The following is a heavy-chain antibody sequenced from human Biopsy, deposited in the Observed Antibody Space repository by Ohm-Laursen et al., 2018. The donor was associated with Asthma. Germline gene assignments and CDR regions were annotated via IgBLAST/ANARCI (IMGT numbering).Heavy chain of an antibody. Sequence: SVKVSCKSLGGTFNTYVIGWGLQAPGQGLEWLGGINSVFGTTTYPQKFQDRVTITADDSTSTVYMELSSLRSEDTAVYYCARKAGSCISRTCYSLDFWGQGTLVTVSS. CDR3: ARKAGSCISRTCYSLDF. D-gene: IGHD2-2*01. CDR2: INSVFGTT. J-gene: IGHJ4*02. CDR1: GGTFNTYV. V-gene: IGHV1-69*13.